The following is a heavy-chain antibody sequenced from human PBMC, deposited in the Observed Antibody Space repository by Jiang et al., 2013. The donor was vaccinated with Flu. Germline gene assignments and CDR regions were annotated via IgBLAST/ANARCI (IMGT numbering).Heavy chain of an antibody. J-gene: IGHJ5*02. V-gene: IGHV4-59*08. CDR1: GGSISTYH. CDR2: IYYSGST. D-gene: IGHD1-26*01. CDR3: ARLESGSPGRFDP. Sequence: SGPGLVKPSETLSLTCSVSGGSISTYHWSWVRQPPGKGLECIGYIYYSGSTNYNPSLKSRVTISVDTSKNHLSLKPSSVTAADTAVYYCARLESGSPGRFDPWGQGTLVTVSS.